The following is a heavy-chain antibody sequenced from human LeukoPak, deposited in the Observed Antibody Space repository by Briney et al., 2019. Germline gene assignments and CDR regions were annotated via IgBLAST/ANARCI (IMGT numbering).Heavy chain of an antibody. V-gene: IGHV5-51*01. CDR3: ARAPSLVTGYGFDI. J-gene: IGHJ3*02. CDR2: IYPRDSDT. CDR1: GFDFTNYW. Sequence: GESLKISCKVSGFDFTNYWIAWVRQMPGKGLEWMGIIYPRDSDTRYSPSFQGQVTISADNSITTAYVQWSSLKASDTAMYYCARAPSLVTGYGFDIWGQGTTVTVSS. D-gene: IGHD3-9*01.